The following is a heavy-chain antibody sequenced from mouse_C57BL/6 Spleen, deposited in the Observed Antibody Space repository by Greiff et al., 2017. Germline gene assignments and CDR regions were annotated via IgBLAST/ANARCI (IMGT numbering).Heavy chain of an antibody. J-gene: IGHJ2*01. CDR3: ASTVVGTYDLDY. Sequence: VQRVESGAELVRPGASVKLSCKASGYTFTSYCISWVKQRAGQGLEWIGEIYPRSGNTYYNEKFKGKATLTADKSSSTAYMQLRSLTSEDAAVYFCASTVVGTYDLDYWGQGTTLTVSS. CDR1: GYTFTSYC. CDR2: IYPRSGNT. V-gene: IGHV1-81*01. D-gene: IGHD1-1*01.